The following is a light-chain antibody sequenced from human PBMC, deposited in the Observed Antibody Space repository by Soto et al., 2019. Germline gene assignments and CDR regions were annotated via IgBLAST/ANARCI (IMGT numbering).Light chain of an antibody. CDR3: SSYTSSATLV. V-gene: IGLV2-14*01. J-gene: IGLJ2*01. CDR1: SADIGGYQY. Sequence: QSALTQPASVSGSPGQTITISCTGTSADIGGYQYVSCYQQHRGKAHKLMFNNVSRRPSGVSNRFSVSKSGNTASLTISVLQAEDDADYYCSSYTSSATLVFGVGTKLTVL. CDR2: NVS.